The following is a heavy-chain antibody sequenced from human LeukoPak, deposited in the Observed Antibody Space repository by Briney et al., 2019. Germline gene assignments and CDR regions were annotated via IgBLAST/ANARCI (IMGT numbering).Heavy chain of an antibody. CDR1: GGTFSSYA. J-gene: IGHJ4*02. D-gene: IGHD1-26*01. V-gene: IGHV1-69*13. Sequence: SVKVFCKASGGTFSSYAISWVRQAPGQGLEWMGGIIPIFGTANYAQKFQGRVTITADESTSTAYMELSSLRSEDTAVYYCASGPSGSYLDGFLHNDYWGQGTLVTVSS. CDR3: ASGPSGSYLDGFLHNDY. CDR2: IIPIFGTA.